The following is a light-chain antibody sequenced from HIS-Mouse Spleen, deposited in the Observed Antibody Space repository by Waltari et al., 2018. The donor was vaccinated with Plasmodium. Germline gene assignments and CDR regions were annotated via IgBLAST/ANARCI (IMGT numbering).Light chain of an antibody. V-gene: IGKV1-27*01. CDR2: AAS. J-gene: IGKJ1*01. CDR1: QGISNY. Sequence: DIQMTQSPSSLSASVGDRVTITCRASQGISNYLAWYQQKPGKVPKLLIYAASTLQSGFPSRFIGIVSGTGFTLTISSLQPEDVATYYCQKYNSAPWTFGKGTKVEIK. CDR3: QKYNSAPWT.